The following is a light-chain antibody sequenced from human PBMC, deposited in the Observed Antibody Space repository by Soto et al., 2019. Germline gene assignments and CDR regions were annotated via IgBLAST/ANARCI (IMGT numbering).Light chain of an antibody. J-gene: IGLJ1*01. Sequence: QSALTQLPSVSGSPGQSVAISCSGSSSDVGSNNRVSWYQQSPGTAPKLMIYDVTNRPSGVPDRFSGSKSGNTASLTISGLQAEDEADYYCSSFTTSSTYVFGTGTKLTVL. CDR1: SSDVGSNNR. CDR3: SSFTTSSTYV. CDR2: DVT. V-gene: IGLV2-18*02.